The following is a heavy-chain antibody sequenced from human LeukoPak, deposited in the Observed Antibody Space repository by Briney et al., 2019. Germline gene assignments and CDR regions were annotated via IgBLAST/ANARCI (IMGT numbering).Heavy chain of an antibody. J-gene: IGHJ5*02. D-gene: IGHD6-19*01. CDR1: GGSIRSDY. Sequence: PSETLSLTCTVSGGSIRSDYWNWIRQPPGKGLEWIGYIYYSGSTNYNPSLKSRVTISVDTSKNQFSLKLSSVTAADTAVYYCAREIAVAGKNWFDPWGQGTLVTVSS. CDR2: IYYSGST. CDR3: AREIAVAGKNWFDP. V-gene: IGHV4-59*01.